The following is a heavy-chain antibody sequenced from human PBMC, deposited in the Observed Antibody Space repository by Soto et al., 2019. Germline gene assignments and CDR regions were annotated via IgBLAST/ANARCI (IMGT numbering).Heavy chain of an antibody. CDR3: GPRGAVADPRGY. CDR1: GWSFSDFY. CDR2: INHSGST. Sequence: PLEILSLTCAVYGWSFSDFYWTWIRQLPGKGLEWIGEINHSGSTNYNPSLKSRVAISVDTSKNQFSLNLRSVTAADTAVYYCGPRGAVADPRGYWGQGTPVTVSS. V-gene: IGHV4-34*01. J-gene: IGHJ4*02. D-gene: IGHD6-19*01.